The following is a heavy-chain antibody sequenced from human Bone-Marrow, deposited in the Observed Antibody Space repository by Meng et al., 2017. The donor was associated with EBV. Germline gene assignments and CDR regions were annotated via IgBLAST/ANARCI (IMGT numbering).Heavy chain of an antibody. Sequence: HVQVGQSGAEVKKTGASVKVSCRAYGYTFTSTSFAIHWVRQAPGQRLEWMGWINAGNGNTKYSQNFQGRVTITRDTSATTVHMELRSLRSEDTAVYYCARGQHDYAFDYWGQGTLVTVSS. V-gene: IGHV1-3*01. CDR2: INAGNGNT. D-gene: IGHD4-17*01. CDR1: GYTFTSTSFA. CDR3: ARGQHDYAFDY. J-gene: IGHJ4*02.